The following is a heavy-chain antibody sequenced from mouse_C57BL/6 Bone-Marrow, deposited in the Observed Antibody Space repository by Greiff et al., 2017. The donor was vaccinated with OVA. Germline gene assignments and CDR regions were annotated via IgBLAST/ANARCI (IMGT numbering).Heavy chain of an antibody. CDR2: IYPRSGNT. V-gene: IGHV1-81*01. CDR1: GYTFTSYG. D-gene: IGHD1-1*01. CDR3: AREGYYGSSYEYFDV. J-gene: IGHJ1*03. Sequence: LQESGAELARPGASVKLSCKASGYTFTSYGISWVKQRTGQGLEWIGEIYPRSGNTYYNEKFKGKATLTADKSSSTAYMELRSLTSEDSAVYFCAREGYYGSSYEYFDVWGTGTTVTVSS.